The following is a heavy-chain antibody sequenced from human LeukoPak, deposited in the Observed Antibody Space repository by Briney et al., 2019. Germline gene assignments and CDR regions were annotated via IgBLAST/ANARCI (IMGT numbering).Heavy chain of an antibody. V-gene: IGHV1-46*01. CDR2: INLSGGST. J-gene: IGHJ6*02. CDR1: GYTFTTYP. CDR3: VRHNHMDV. Sequence: GASVKVSCKASGYTFTTYPINWVRQAPGQGLEWMAIINLSGGSTDYTQKFQGRVTVTRDTSTSTVYMELSSLRSEDTAVYYCVRHNHMDVWGQGTTVTVSS.